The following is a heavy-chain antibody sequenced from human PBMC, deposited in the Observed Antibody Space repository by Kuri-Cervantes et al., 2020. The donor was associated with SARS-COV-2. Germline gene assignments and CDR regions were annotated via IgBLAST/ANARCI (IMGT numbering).Heavy chain of an antibody. CDR3: ARDRVAARNSWGENESYYYYGMDV. Sequence: SETLSLTCTVSGDSISNYYWSWIRQPPGKGLEWIGYIYYSGSTNYNPSLKSRVTISVDTSKNQFSLKLSSVTAADTAVYYCARDRVAARNSWGENESYYYYGMDVWGQGTTVTVSS. V-gene: IGHV4-59*01. J-gene: IGHJ6*02. CDR2: IYYSGST. CDR1: GDSISNYY. D-gene: IGHD6-13*01.